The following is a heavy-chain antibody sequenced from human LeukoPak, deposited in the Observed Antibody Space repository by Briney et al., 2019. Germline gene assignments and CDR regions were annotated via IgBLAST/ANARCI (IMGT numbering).Heavy chain of an antibody. CDR1: GGSVSSYH. CDR2: VHNSGST. CDR3: VRDWEGFNFDI. D-gene: IGHD1-26*01. V-gene: IGHV4-59*02. J-gene: IGHJ3*02. Sequence: SETLSLTRIGSGGSVSSYHWSWVRQPPGEGPEWIAYVHNSGSTNYNPSLKSRVIISVDRSKNQFSLKMNSVTAADTAVYYCVRDWEGFNFDIWGQGTMVTVSS.